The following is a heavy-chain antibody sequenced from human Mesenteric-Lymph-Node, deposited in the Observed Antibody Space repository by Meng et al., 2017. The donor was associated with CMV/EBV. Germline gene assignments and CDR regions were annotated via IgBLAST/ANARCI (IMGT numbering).Heavy chain of an antibody. Sequence: CAVMQGDRKATERRGGGVELIWYDEATKNADSVEDRFTISRDNSMNTLFLKMGSLRSEDKSIYYCARTLPYGFGSASLGYWGQGTLVTVSS. CDR2: IWYDEAT. J-gene: IGHJ4*02. CDR1: CAV. CDR3: ARTLPYGFGSASLGY. V-gene: IGHV3-30*15. D-gene: IGHD3-10*01.